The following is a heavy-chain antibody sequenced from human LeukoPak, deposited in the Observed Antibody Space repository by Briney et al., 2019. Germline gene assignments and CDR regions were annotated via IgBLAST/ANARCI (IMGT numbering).Heavy chain of an antibody. CDR2: IFYDGSNK. D-gene: IGHD5-12*01. CDR3: ATEYSGYDYSYFDY. Sequence: GRSLRLSCAASGFTFSSYGMHWVRQAPGKGLEWVAVIFYDGSNKDYADSVKGRFTISRDNSKNTLYLQMNSLRAEDTAVYYCATEYSGYDYSYFDYWGQGTLVTVSS. V-gene: IGHV3-33*01. CDR1: GFTFSSYG. J-gene: IGHJ4*02.